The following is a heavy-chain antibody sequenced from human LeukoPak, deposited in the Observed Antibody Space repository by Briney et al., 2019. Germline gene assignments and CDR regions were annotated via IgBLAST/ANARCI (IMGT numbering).Heavy chain of an antibody. J-gene: IGHJ5*02. CDR1: GGSISSYY. V-gene: IGHV4-4*07. CDR2: INTSGST. Sequence: SESLSLTCTVSGGSISSYYWTWIRQSAGKGLEWIGRINTSGSTNYNPSLRSRVTMSVNTSKNQFSLNLTSVTAADTAVYSCAREGGDPRWLDPWGQGTLVTVSS. D-gene: IGHD6-25*01. CDR3: AREGGDPRWLDP.